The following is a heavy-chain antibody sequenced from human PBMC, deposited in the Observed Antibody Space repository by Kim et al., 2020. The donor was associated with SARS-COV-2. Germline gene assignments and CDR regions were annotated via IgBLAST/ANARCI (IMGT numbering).Heavy chain of an antibody. J-gene: IGHJ3*02. V-gene: IGHV1-69*13. CDR1: GGTFSSYA. CDR3: ARWGENSDYYDSSGPDAFDI. Sequence: SVKVSCKASGGTFSSYAISWVRQAPGQGLEWMGGIIPIFGTANYAQKFQGRVTITADESTSTAYMELSSLGSEDTAGYYCARWGENSDYYDSSGPDAFDIWGQVTMVTVSS. D-gene: IGHD3-22*01. CDR2: IIPIFGTA.